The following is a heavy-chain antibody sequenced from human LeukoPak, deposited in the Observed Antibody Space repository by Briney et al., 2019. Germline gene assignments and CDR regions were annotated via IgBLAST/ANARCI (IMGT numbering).Heavy chain of an antibody. V-gene: IGHV4-59*01. CDR3: ARVEVGSYYGLDY. D-gene: IGHD1-26*01. Sequence: PSETLSLTCTVSGGSISSYYWSWIRQPPGKGLEWIGYIYYSGSTNYNPSLKSRVTISVDTSKNQFSLKLSSVTAADTVVYYCARVEVGSYYGLDYWGQGTLVTVSS. CDR1: GGSISSYY. CDR2: IYYSGST. J-gene: IGHJ4*02.